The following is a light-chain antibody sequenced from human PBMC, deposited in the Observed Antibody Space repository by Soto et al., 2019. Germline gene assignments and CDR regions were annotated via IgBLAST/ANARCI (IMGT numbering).Light chain of an antibody. CDR2: KAS. Sequence: DIQMTQSPSTLSASVGDRVTITCRASQSISTWLAWYQQKPGKAPKLLIYKASSLESGVPSRFSGSGSGTEFTFTISSLQPDDFTSYYCQQDNSYPLTFXGGPKV. J-gene: IGKJ4*02. CDR1: QSISTW. V-gene: IGKV1-5*03. CDR3: QQDNSYPLT.